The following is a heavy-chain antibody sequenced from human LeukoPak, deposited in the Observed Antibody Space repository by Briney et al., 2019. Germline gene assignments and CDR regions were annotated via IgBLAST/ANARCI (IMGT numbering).Heavy chain of an antibody. CDR1: GGSISSYY. Sequence: PSESLSLTCTVSGGSISSYYWSWVRQPPGKGLGWIGSIFYSGSTNYNPSLKSRVSISVGTSKSHLSLMLSSVTAADTAVYYCARAIYDFWSGYYTPGFDYWGQGNLVTVSS. V-gene: IGHV4-59*01. CDR2: IFYSGST. D-gene: IGHD3-3*01. CDR3: ARAIYDFWSGYYTPGFDY. J-gene: IGHJ4*02.